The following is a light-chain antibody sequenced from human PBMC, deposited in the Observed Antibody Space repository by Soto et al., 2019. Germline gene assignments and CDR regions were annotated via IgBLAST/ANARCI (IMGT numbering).Light chain of an antibody. CDR1: SSDVGAYNL. V-gene: IGLV2-14*01. J-gene: IGLJ1*01. CDR2: EVT. CDR3: ASLTTTNFV. Sequence: QSALTQPASVSGSPGQSITISCTGTSSDVGAYNLVSWYQHLPDKAPKLIISEVTNRPSGVSDRFSGSKSGNTASLTISGLQAEDGADYYCASLTTTNFVFGSGTKVTVL.